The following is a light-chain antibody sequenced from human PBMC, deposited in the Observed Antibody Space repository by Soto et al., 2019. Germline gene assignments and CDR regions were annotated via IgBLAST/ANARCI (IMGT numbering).Light chain of an antibody. CDR1: QGIRND. J-gene: IGKJ2*01. V-gene: IGKV1-17*01. CDR2: AAS. CDR3: QQRSNWPLYT. Sequence: DIQMTQSPSSLSASVGDRVTITCRASQGIRNDLGWYQQKPGKAPKRLIYAASNLQSGVPSRFSGSGSGTEFTLTISSLEPEDFAVYYCQQRSNWPLYTFGQGTKLEIK.